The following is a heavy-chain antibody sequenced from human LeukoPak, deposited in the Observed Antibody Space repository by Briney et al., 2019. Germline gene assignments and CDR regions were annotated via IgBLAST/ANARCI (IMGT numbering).Heavy chain of an antibody. Sequence: PGGSLRLSCAASGFTFSSYAMHWVRQAPGKGLEWVSNIKQDGSEKYYVDSVKGRFTISRDNAKNSLYLQMNSLRAEDTAVYYCARDPSPVTIFGVVTDYWGQGTLVTVSS. J-gene: IGHJ4*02. CDR2: IKQDGSEK. CDR3: ARDPSPVTIFGVVTDY. CDR1: GFTFSSYA. D-gene: IGHD3-3*01. V-gene: IGHV3-7*01.